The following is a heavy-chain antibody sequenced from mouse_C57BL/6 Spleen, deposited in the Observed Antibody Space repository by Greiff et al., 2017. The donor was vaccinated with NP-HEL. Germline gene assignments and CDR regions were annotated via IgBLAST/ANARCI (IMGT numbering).Heavy chain of an antibody. V-gene: IGHV1-55*01. D-gene: IGHD1-1*01. CDR3: ARGGITTIDY. CDR2: ISPGSGST. CDR1: GYTFTSYW. J-gene: IGHJ2*01. Sequence: VQLQQPGAELVKPGASVKMSCKASGYTFTSYWITWVKQRPGQGLEWIGDISPGSGSTNYNEKFKSKATLTVDTSSSTSYMQLSSLTSEDSAVYYCARGGITTIDYWGQGTTLTVSS.